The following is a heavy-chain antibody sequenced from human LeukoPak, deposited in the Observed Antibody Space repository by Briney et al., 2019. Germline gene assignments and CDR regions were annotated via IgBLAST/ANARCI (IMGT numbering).Heavy chain of an antibody. CDR2: IKQDGSAK. CDR3: ARAGGYSYGYFDY. J-gene: IGHJ4*02. Sequence: GGSLRLSFEASGFTFSSNRMSWVRQAPGKGLEGVANIKQDGSAKNYVDSVKGGFTISRDNAKNSLHLQMNSLRAEDTDVYYCARAGGYSYGYFDYWGQGTLVTVSS. V-gene: IGHV3-7*03. CDR1: GFTFSSNR. D-gene: IGHD5-18*01.